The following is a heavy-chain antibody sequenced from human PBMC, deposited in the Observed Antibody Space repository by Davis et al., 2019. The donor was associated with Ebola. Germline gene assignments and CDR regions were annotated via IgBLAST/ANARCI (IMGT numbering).Heavy chain of an antibody. CDR3: ARGLYGWYYFDY. Sequence: ASVKVSCKASGGTFNRYTISWVRQAPGQGLEWMGRISPNSGGTNYAQKFQGRVTMTRDTSISTAYMELSRLTSDDTAVYYCARGLYGWYYFDYWGQGTLVTVSS. V-gene: IGHV1-2*06. CDR1: GGTFNRYT. D-gene: IGHD6-19*01. CDR2: ISPNSGGT. J-gene: IGHJ4*02.